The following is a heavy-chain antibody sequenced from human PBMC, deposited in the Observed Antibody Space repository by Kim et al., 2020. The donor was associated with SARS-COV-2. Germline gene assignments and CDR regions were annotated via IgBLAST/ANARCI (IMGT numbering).Heavy chain of an antibody. CDR2: INPNSGGT. CDR1: GYTFTGYY. V-gene: IGHV1-2*06. Sequence: ASVKVSCKASGYTFTGYYMHWVRQAPGPGLEWLGRINPNSGGTNYAQKFQGRVTMTSDTSISTAYMELSRLRSDDTAVYYCARDSCSGGSCYSWWFDPWGQGTLVTVSS. D-gene: IGHD2-15*01. J-gene: IGHJ5*02. CDR3: ARDSCSGGSCYSWWFDP.